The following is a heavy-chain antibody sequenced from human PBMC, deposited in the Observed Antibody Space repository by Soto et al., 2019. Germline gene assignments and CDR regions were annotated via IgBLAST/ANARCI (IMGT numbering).Heavy chain of an antibody. D-gene: IGHD2-21*01. V-gene: IGHV4-31*03. Sequence: QVQLQESCPGLVKPSQTLSLTCTVSGDSISRGGYYWNWIRQHPRKGLEWIGYIYHSGSTNYNPSLKSRVTISVDTSKNQLSLELSSVTAADTAIYYCARDGAGAYGLGWFDPWGQGILVTVSS. CDR3: ARDGAGAYGLGWFDP. CDR2: IYHSGST. CDR1: GDSISRGGYY. J-gene: IGHJ5*02.